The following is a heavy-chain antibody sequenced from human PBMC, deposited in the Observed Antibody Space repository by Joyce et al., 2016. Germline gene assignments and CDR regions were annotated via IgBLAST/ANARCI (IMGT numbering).Heavy chain of an antibody. D-gene: IGHD3-16*02. CDR2: ISGSGGST. V-gene: IGHV3-23*01. CDR1: GFTFSSFA. CDR3: AKDYRPGY. J-gene: IGHJ4*02. Sequence: AASGFTFSSFAMTWVRQAPVKGLEWVSTISGSGGSTYYADSVRGRFTISRDNSKSTVYLQMNSLRAEDTAVYYCAKDYRPGYWGQGTLVTVSS.